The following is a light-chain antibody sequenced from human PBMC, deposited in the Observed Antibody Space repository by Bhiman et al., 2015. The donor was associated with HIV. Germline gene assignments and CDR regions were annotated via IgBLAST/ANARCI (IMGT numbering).Light chain of an antibody. CDR3: SSYTSSSTQ. CDR2: DVT. J-gene: IGLJ2*01. CDR1: SSDFGTYNY. Sequence: QSALTQPASVSGSPGQSITISCTGTSSDFGTYNYVSWYQQHPGKAPKLMIYDVTNRPSGVSNRFSGSKSGNTASLTISGLQAEDEADYYCSSYTSSSTQFGGGTKLTVL. V-gene: IGLV2-14*03.